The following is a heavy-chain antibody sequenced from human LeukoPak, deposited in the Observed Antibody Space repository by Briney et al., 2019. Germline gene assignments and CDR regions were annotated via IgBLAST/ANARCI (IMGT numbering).Heavy chain of an antibody. Sequence: PSETLSLTCTVSAGSISSHYWSWIRQPPGKGLEWIGYIYYSGSTNYNPSLKSRVTISVDTSKNQFSLKLSSVTAADTAVYYCARGANRAYYYYMDVWGKGTTVTVSS. CDR1: AGSISSHY. V-gene: IGHV4-59*11. CDR2: IYYSGST. J-gene: IGHJ6*03. CDR3: ARGANRAYYYYMDV.